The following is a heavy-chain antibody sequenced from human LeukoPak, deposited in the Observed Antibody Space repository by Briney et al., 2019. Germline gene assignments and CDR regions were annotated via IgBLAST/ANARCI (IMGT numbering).Heavy chain of an antibody. J-gene: IGHJ4*02. V-gene: IGHV3-74*01. CDR3: AREGYDFWSGYAYYFDY. D-gene: IGHD3-3*01. CDR2: INSDGSST. Sequence: PGGYLRLSCAASGFTFSSYWMHWVRQAPGKGLVWVPRINSDGSSTSYADSVKGRFTISRDNAKNTLYLQMNSLRAEDTAVYYCAREGYDFWSGYAYYFDYWGQGTLVTVSS. CDR1: GFTFSSYW.